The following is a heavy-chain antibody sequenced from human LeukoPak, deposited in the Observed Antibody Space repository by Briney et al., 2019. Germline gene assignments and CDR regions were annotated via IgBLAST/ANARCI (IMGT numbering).Heavy chain of an antibody. CDR3: ARSIQPDAFDI. CDR2: IYYSGST. D-gene: IGHD5-18*01. J-gene: IGHJ3*02. V-gene: IGHV4-61*05. Sequence: SETLSLTCTVSGYSISSGYYWGWIRQPPGKGPEWIGYIYYSGSTNYNPSLKSRVTISVDTSKNQFSLKLSSVTAADTAVYYCARSIQPDAFDIWGQGTMVTVSS. CDR1: GYSISSGYY.